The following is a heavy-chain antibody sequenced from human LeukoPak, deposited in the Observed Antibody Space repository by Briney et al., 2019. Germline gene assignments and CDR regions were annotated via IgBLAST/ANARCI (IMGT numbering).Heavy chain of an antibody. CDR1: GFTFSSYW. CDR2: IKQDGSEK. Sequence: GGSLRLSCAASGFTFSSYWMSWVRQAPGKGLEWVANIKQDGSEKCYVDSVKGRFTISRDNAKNSLYLQMNSLRAGDTAVYYCARRGSSPLDYYFDYWGQGTLVTVSS. V-gene: IGHV3-7*01. CDR3: ARRGSSPLDYYFDY. J-gene: IGHJ4*02. D-gene: IGHD1-26*01.